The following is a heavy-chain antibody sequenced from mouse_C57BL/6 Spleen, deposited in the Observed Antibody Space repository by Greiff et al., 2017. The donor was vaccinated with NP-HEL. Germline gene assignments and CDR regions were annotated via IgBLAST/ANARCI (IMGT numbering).Heavy chain of an antibody. CDR3: ASMVTRAMDY. CDR2: INPNNGGT. Sequence: EVQLQESGPELVKPGASVKMSCKASGYTFTDYNMHWVKQSHGKSLEWIGYINPNNGGTSYNQKFKGKATLTVNKSSSTAYMELRSLTSEDSAVYYCASMVTRAMDYWGQGTSVTVSS. V-gene: IGHV1-22*01. J-gene: IGHJ4*01. CDR1: GYTFTDYN. D-gene: IGHD2-2*01.